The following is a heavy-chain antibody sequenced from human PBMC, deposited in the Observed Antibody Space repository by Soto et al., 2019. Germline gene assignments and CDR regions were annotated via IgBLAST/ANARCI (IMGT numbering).Heavy chain of an antibody. D-gene: IGHD2-15*01. CDR2: IIPMFGTA. CDR3: ARGVCSGGSCYYSNAFDI. CDR1: GGTFSSYA. V-gene: IGHV1-69*13. J-gene: IGHJ3*02. Sequence: ASVKVSCKASGGTFSSYAISGVRQAPGQGLEWMGGIIPMFGTANYAQKFQGRVTITADESTSTAYMELSSLRSEDTAVYYCARGVCSGGSCYYSNAFDIWGQGTMVTVSS.